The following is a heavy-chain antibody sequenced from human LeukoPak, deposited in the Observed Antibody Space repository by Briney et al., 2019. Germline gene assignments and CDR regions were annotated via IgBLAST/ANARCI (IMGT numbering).Heavy chain of an antibody. CDR1: GFTFSDYY. CDR2: INIGGTNT. V-gene: IGHV3-11*01. CDR3: ATDGAGFDT. J-gene: IGHJ5*02. Sequence: GGSLKLSCAASGFTFSDYYMSWIRQAPGKGPEWLSYINIGGTNTHYADSVKGRFTISRDNAKKSLYLEMNNLRAEDTAVYYCATDGAGFDTWGQGVLVTVSS.